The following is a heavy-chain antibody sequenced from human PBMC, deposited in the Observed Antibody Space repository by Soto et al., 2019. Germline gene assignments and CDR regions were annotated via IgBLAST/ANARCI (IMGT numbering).Heavy chain of an antibody. CDR2: ISSSSSYI. V-gene: IGHV3-21*01. CDR1: GFTFSSYS. Sequence: GGSLRLSCAASGFTFSSYSMNWVRQAPGKGMEWVSSISSSSSYIYYADSVKGRFTISRDNAKNSLYLQMNSLRAEATAVYYCARGLIVGATDAFDIWGQGTMVTVSS. CDR3: ARGLIVGATDAFDI. J-gene: IGHJ3*02. D-gene: IGHD1-26*01.